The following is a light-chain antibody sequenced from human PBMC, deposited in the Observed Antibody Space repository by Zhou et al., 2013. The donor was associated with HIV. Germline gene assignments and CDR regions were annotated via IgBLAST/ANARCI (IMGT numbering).Light chain of an antibody. J-gene: IGKJ2*01. CDR2: LGS. CDR1: RSLLHSNGYNY. Sequence: DIVMTQSPLSLSVTPGEPASISCRSSRSLLHSNGYNYLDWYLQKPGQSPQLLIYLGSNRASGVPDRFSGSGSGTDFTLKISRVEAEDVGVYYCMQALQTPNTFGQGTKLEIK. CDR3: MQALQTPNT. V-gene: IGKV2-28*01.